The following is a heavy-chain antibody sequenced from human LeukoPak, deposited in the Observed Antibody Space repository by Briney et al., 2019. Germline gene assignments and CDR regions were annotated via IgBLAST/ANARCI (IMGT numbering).Heavy chain of an antibody. CDR1: GFTFSSYW. J-gene: IGHJ6*03. D-gene: IGHD3-3*01. CDR3: ARAALYDFWSGNYYYMDV. CDR2: INSDGSST. Sequence: GGSLRLSCAASGFTFSSYWMHWVRQAPGKGLVWVSRINSDGSSTSYADSVKGRFTISRDNAKNTLYLQMNSLRAEDTAVYYCARAALYDFWSGNYYYMDVWGKGTTVTVSS. V-gene: IGHV3-74*01.